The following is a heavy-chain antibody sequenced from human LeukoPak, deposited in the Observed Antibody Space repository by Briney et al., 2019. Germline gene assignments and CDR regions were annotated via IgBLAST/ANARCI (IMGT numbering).Heavy chain of an antibody. CDR1: GFTFSSNA. J-gene: IGHJ4*02. D-gene: IGHD4-23*01. V-gene: IGHV3-23*01. CDR2: IHGSDDNT. CDR3: AKDLLRWSFDY. Sequence: GGSLRLSCAASGFTFSSNAMTWVRQAPGKGLEWVSAIHGSDDNTHYADSVKGRFTISRDKSKNTLYLQMNSLRADDTAVYCCAKDLLRWSFDYWGQGTLVTVSS.